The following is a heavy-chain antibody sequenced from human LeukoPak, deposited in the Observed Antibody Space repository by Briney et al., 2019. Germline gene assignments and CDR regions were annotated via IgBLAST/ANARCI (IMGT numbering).Heavy chain of an antibody. D-gene: IGHD3-16*02. CDR1: GYTFTSYG. Sequence: ASVKVSCKASGYTFTSYGISWVRQAPGQGLEWMGWISAYNGNTNYAQKLQGRVTMTTDTSTSTAYMELRSLRSDDTAVYYCARGRGVYDYVWGSYRTHYYYMDVWGKGTTVTISS. CDR3: ARGRGVYDYVWGSYRTHYYYMDV. J-gene: IGHJ6*03. V-gene: IGHV1-18*01. CDR2: ISAYNGNT.